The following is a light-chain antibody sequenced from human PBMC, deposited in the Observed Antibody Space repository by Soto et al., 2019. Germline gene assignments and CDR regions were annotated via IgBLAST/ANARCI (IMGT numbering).Light chain of an antibody. V-gene: IGKV1-39*01. CDR3: QKSLPTPLS. CDR2: ATS. J-gene: IGKJ4*01. CDR1: QSITIY. Sequence: DIQMTQSPSSLSASVGDRVTITCRASQSITIYLNWYQQKPGKAPKLLIFATSSLQSGVPSRFSGSGSGTNFTLTISSLHPEDLPPNYCQKSLPTPLSFGGGTNVEIK.